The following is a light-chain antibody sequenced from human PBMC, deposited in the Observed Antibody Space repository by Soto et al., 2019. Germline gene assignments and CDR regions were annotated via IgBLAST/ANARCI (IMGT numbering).Light chain of an antibody. Sequence: SGSPGQSITISCTGTSSDVGAYNYVSWYQQHPGKAPKLMIYEVSNRPSGVSNRFSGSKSGNTASLTISGLQAEDEADYYCSSYTSISTPYVFGTGTKVTVL. CDR1: SSDVGAYNY. V-gene: IGLV2-14*01. J-gene: IGLJ1*01. CDR2: EVS. CDR3: SSYTSISTPYV.